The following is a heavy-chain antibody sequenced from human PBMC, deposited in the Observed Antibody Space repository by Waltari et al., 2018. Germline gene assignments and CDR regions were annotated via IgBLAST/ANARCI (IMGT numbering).Heavy chain of an antibody. D-gene: IGHD1-26*01. Sequence: EVQLVESGGGLVQPGGSLRLSCADSGIILSSYWMHWVRQAPGKGLVWVSRINSDGSITSYADSVKGRFTISRDNAKNTLYLQMNSLRAEDTAVYYCARGVYSGSAYWGQGTLVTVSS. CDR1: GIILSSYW. J-gene: IGHJ4*02. V-gene: IGHV3-74*01. CDR3: ARGVYSGSAY. CDR2: INSDGSIT.